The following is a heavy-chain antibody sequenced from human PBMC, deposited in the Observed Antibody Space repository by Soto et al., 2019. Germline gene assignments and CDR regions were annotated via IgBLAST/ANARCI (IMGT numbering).Heavy chain of an antibody. V-gene: IGHV1-18*01. Sequence: QVQLVQSGPEVKKPGASVKVSCEVSGYRFPSFGINWVRQAPGQGVEWVGWVSPDNHNTNYGQNLQHRVSLTTDTSTNTACLELRDLTYDDTDDFYCARVRFGDAFDYWGQGTLVTVSS. CDR1: GYRFPSFG. D-gene: IGHD4-17*01. J-gene: IGHJ4*02. CDR3: ARVRFGDAFDY. CDR2: VSPDNHNT.